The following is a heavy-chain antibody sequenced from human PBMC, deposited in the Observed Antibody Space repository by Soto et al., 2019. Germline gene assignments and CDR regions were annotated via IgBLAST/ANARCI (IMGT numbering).Heavy chain of an antibody. V-gene: IGHV3-7*04. D-gene: IGHD2-2*01. J-gene: IGHJ4*02. CDR1: GFIFSNYW. CDR2: IKEDGTVK. Sequence: EVQLEESGGDLVQPGGSLRLSCVASGFIFSNYWMNWVRQAPGKGLEWVASIKEDGTVKSYLDSVKGRFTISRDNAKNSLYLQMNSLRAEDTAVYYCARAVGSSSAFWGQGTLVTVSS. CDR3: ARAVGSSSAF.